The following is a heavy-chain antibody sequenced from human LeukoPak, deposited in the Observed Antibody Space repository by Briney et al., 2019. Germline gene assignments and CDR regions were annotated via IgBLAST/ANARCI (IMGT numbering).Heavy chain of an antibody. CDR3: ARVTGYVIEDYFDY. J-gene: IGHJ4*02. V-gene: IGHV4-59*01. D-gene: IGHD3-22*01. Sequence: SETLSLTCTVSGGSISSYYWSWIRQPPGKGLEWIGYIYYSGSTNYNPSLKSRVTISVDTSKNQFSLKLRSVTAADTAVYYCARVTGYVIEDYFDYWGQATLVTVSS. CDR2: IYYSGST. CDR1: GGSISSYY.